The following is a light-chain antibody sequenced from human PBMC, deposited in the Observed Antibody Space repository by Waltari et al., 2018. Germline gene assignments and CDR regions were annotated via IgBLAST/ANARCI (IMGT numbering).Light chain of an antibody. V-gene: IGKV1-5*01. CDR2: DAS. J-gene: IGKJ1*01. CDR3: QQYNSDSQN. Sequence: DIQMTQSPSTLSASVGDRVTITCRASQSIDSWLAWYQQKPGKAPKLLIYDASSLEMGVPSRFRGSGSGTEFTLTISSLQPDDFATYYCQQYNSDSQNFGQGTKVEIK. CDR1: QSIDSW.